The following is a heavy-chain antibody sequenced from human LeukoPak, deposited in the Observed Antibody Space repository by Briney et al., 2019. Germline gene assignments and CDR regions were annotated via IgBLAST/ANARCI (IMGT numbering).Heavy chain of an antibody. Sequence: SETLSLTCTVSGGSISSYYWSWIRQPPGKGLEWIGYIYYSGSTNYNPSLKSRVTMSVDTSKNQFSLKLSSVTAADTAVYYCARDRRVVRGVIITLGLDVWGQGTTVTVSS. V-gene: IGHV4-59*12. CDR3: ARDRRVVRGVIITLGLDV. D-gene: IGHD3-10*01. CDR2: IYYSGST. J-gene: IGHJ6*02. CDR1: GGSISSYY.